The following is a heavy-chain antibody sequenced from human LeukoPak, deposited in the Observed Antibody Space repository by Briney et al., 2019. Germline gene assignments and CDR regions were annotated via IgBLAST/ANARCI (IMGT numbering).Heavy chain of an antibody. V-gene: IGHV3-23*01. CDR1: GFTFSSYA. CDR2: ISGSGGST. J-gene: IGHJ4*02. D-gene: IGHD3-22*01. CDR3: AKVRDDSSGYYYSYYFDY. Sequence: GGSLRLSCAASGFTFSSYAMSWVRQAPGKGLEWVSAISGSGGSTYYADSVKGRFTISRDNSKNTLYLQMNSLRAEDTAVYYCAKVRDDSSGYYYSYYFDYWGQGTLVTVSS.